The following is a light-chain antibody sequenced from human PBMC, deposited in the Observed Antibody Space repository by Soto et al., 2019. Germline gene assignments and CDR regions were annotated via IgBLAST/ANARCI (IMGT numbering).Light chain of an antibody. CDR1: ESIRNE. V-gene: IGKV1-39*01. CDR2: DTF. CDR3: QQSFTTPWT. J-gene: IGKJ1*01. Sequence: DIQMTQSPSSLSASLGDRVTITCRPSESIRNELNWFQQRPGKAPRLLIYDTFTLQSGVPSRFSGSVSGTEFSLTISSLQAGDSAIYYCQQSFTTPWTFGQGTKEDIK.